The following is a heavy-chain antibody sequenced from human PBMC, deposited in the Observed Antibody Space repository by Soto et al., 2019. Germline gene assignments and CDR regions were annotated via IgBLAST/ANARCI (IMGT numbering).Heavy chain of an antibody. Sequence: ASVKVSCKASGGTFSNYALTWVRQAPGQGLEWMGGISAYNGNTNYAQKLQGRVTMTTDTSTSTAYMELRSLRSDDTAVYYCARAYSGAAAGSFDYWGQGTLVTVSS. V-gene: IGHV1-18*01. CDR3: ARAYSGAAAGSFDY. D-gene: IGHD6-13*01. CDR2: ISAYNGNT. J-gene: IGHJ4*02. CDR1: GGTFSNYA.